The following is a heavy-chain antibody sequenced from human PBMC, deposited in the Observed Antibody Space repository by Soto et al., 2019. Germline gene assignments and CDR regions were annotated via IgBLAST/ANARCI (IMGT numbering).Heavy chain of an antibody. J-gene: IGHJ6*02. D-gene: IGHD2-15*01. CDR2: ISSSGSMI. Sequence: PGGSLGLSCTVPGFTCSGYYMSWIRHAPGKGLEWLSYISSSGSMIQYADSVKGRFTISRDNAKNSLYLQMISLRAADTAVYYSARDNVDLIAVAATPSVIGIDVWGQGTTVTVSS. CDR3: ARDNVDLIAVAATPSVIGIDV. CDR1: GFTCSGYY. V-gene: IGHV3-11*04.